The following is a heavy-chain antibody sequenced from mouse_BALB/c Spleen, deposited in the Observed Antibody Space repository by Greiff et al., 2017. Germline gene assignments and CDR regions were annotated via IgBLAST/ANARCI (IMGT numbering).Heavy chain of an antibody. J-gene: IGHJ3*01. CDR1: GFNIKDYY. CDR3: TSYYYGRVAWFAY. D-gene: IGHD1-1*01. Sequence: VTLKVSGAELVRPGASVKLSCTASGFNIKDYYMHWVKQRPEQGLEWIGWIDPENGDTEYAPKFQGKATMTADTSSNTAYLQLSSLTSEDTAVYYCTSYYYGRVAWFAYWGQGTLVTVSA. V-gene: IGHV14-4*02. CDR2: IDPENGDT.